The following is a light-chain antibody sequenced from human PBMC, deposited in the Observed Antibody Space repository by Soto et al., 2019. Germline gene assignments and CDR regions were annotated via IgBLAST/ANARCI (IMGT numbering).Light chain of an antibody. V-gene: IGKV2-28*01. J-gene: IGKJ1*01. Sequence: DIVMTQSPLSLPVTPGEPASISCRSNQSLLHNNAYNYLDWYLQKPGQSPHLLIYWASKRASGVPDRFSGSGSGTDFTLKITRVEAEDAGVYFCMQSLQTPRTFGQGTKVEIK. CDR3: MQSLQTPRT. CDR1: QSLLHNNAYNY. CDR2: WAS.